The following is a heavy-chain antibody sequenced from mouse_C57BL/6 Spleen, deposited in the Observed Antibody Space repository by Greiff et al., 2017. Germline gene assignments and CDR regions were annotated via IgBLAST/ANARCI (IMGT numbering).Heavy chain of an antibody. CDR2: IYPGDGDT. CDR3: ARSGDYPWFAF. CDR1: GYAFSSYW. V-gene: IGHV1-80*01. Sequence: QVHVKQSGAELVKPGASVKISCKASGYAFSSYWMNWVKQRPGKGLEWIGQIYPGDGDTNYNGKFKGKATLTADKSSSTAYMQLSSRTSEDSAVSFCARSGDYPWFAFCGQGTLVTVSA. D-gene: IGHD2-4*01. J-gene: IGHJ3*01.